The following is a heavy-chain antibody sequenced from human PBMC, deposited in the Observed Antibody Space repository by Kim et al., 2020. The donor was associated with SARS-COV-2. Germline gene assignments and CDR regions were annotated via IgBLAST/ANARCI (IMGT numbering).Heavy chain of an antibody. V-gene: IGHV4-31*03. J-gene: IGHJ4*02. CDR2: IYYSGST. CDR1: GGSISSGGYY. CDR3: ASTRVGKIAAAGTFDY. D-gene: IGHD6-13*01. Sequence: SETLSLTCTVSGGSISSGGYYWSWIRQHPGKGLEWIGYIYYSGSTYYNPSLKSRVTISVDTSKNQFSLKLSSVTAADTAVYYCASTRVGKIAAAGTFDYWGQGTLVTVSS.